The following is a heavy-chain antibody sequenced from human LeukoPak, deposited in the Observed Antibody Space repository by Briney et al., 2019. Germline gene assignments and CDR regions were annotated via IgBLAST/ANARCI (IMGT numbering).Heavy chain of an antibody. D-gene: IGHD3-16*02. V-gene: IGHV3-30-3*01. CDR2: ISYDGSNK. Sequence: GRSLRLSCAASGFTFGSYAMHWVRQAPGKGLEWVAVISYDGSNKYYADSVKGRFTISRDNAKNSLYLQMNSLRAEDTAVYYCARGDYDYVWGSYRQHSFDYWGQGTLVTVSS. J-gene: IGHJ4*02. CDR3: ARGDYDYVWGSYRQHSFDY. CDR1: GFTFGSYA.